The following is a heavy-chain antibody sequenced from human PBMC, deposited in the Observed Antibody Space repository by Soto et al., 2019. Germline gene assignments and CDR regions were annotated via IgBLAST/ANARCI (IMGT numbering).Heavy chain of an antibody. CDR2: ISSSSSYI. CDR3: ARNRDL. J-gene: IGHJ2*01. CDR1: CVNFRNYC. V-gene: IGHV3-21*01. Sequence: WGVLKPPRVAPCVNFRNYCMNWVRQAPGKGLEWVSSISSSSSYIYYADSVKGRFTISRDNAKNSLYLQMNSLRDEDTAVYYCARNRDLWGRGTLVTVSS.